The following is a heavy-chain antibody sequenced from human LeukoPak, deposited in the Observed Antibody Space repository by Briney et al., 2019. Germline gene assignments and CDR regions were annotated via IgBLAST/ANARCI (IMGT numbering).Heavy chain of an antibody. CDR1: GFSLSTSGVG. J-gene: IGHJ3*02. CDR2: IYWNDDK. Sequence: SGPTLVNPPQTLTLTCTFSGFSLSTSGVGVGWIRQPPGKALEWLALIYWNDDKRYSPSLKSRLTITKDTSKNQVVLTMTNMDPVDTATYYCAHSLEEGTGYSGSYYEAFDIWGQGTMVTVSP. D-gene: IGHD1-26*01. CDR3: AHSLEEGTGYSGSYYEAFDI. V-gene: IGHV2-5*01.